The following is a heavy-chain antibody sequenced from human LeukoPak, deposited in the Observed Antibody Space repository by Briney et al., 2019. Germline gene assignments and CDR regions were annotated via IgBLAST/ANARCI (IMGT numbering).Heavy chain of an antibody. CDR3: AKGIESSGSYYTGFDY. CDR2: MSPDGNKK. V-gene: IGHV3-30-3*01. J-gene: IGHJ4*02. CDR1: GFTFSDYN. D-gene: IGHD1-26*01. Sequence: GRSLRLSCAASGFTFSDYNMHWVRQAPGKGLDWVALMSPDGNKKYYADSVEGRFTISRDNSKTTLYLQMNSLRAEDTAVYYCAKGIESSGSYYTGFDYWGQGTLVTVSS.